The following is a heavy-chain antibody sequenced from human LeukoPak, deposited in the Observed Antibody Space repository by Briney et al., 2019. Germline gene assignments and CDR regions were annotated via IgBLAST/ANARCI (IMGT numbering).Heavy chain of an antibody. J-gene: IGHJ4*02. CDR3: ARSSGIAARHRYFDY. CDR1: GGSISSYY. D-gene: IGHD6-6*01. V-gene: IGHV4-59*01. CDR2: IYYSGST. Sequence: PSETLSLTCTVSGGSISSYYGSWIRQPPGKGLEWIGYIYYSGSTNYNPSLKSRVTISVDTSKNQFSLKLSSVTAADTAVYYCARSSGIAARHRYFDYWGQGTLVTVSS.